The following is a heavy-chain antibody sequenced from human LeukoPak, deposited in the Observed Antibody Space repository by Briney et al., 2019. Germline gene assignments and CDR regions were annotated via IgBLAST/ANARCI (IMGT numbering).Heavy chain of an antibody. CDR2: ISAYSGNT. CDR1: GYTFTSYA. Sequence: ASVKVSCKASGYTFTSYAMHWVRQAPGQGLEWMGWISAYSGNTNFAQKFQGRVTMTTDTSTSTAYMELRSLTSDDTAVYYCAREDYGGNEDDYWGQGTLVIVSS. J-gene: IGHJ4*02. D-gene: IGHD4-23*01. CDR3: AREDYGGNEDDY. V-gene: IGHV1-18*01.